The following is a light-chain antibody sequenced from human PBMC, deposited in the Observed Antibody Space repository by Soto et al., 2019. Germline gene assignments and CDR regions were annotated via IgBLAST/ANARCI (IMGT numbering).Light chain of an antibody. CDR1: QSISISS. J-gene: IGKJ2*01. V-gene: IGKV3-20*01. CDR2: SAS. Sequence: EIVLTQSPGTLSLSPGERATLSCRASQSISISSLAWYQQKPGRAPRLLIYSASSRATGIPDRFSGSGSGTDFTLTISRLEPEDFAVYYCQQYGSSSYTFGQGTNLEI. CDR3: QQYGSSSYT.